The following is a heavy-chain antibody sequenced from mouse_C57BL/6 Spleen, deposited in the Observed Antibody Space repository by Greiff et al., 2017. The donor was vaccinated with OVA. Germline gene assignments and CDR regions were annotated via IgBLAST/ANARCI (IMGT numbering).Heavy chain of an antibody. CDR2: IYPSDSET. CDR3: ARFDGYYFY. V-gene: IGHV1-61*01. J-gene: IGHJ3*01. D-gene: IGHD2-3*01. CDR1: GYTFTSYG. Sequence: QVQLQQPGAELVRPGSSVKLSCKASGYTFTSYGMDWVKQRPGQGLEWIGTIYPSDSETHYNQKFKDKATLPVDKSSSTAYMQLSSLTSEDSAVYYCARFDGYYFYWGQGTLVTVSA.